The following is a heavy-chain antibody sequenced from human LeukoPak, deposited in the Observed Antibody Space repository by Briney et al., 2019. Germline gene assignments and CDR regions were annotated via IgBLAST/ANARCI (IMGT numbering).Heavy chain of an antibody. CDR3: AKEDKYGTYRYNLFDY. CDR2: TSDSGDTT. J-gene: IGHJ4*02. D-gene: IGHD3-16*02. V-gene: IGHV3-23*01. Sequence: GGSLRLSCTASGFTFSSYAISWVRQAPGKGLEWVSGTSDSGDTTYYADSVKGRFTIFRDNSKNTLYLQMNSLRAEDTAVYYCAKEDKYGTYRYNLFDYWGQGTLVTVSS. CDR1: GFTFSSYA.